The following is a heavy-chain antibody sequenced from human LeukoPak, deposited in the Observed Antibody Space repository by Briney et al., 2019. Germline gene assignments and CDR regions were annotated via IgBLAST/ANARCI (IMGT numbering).Heavy chain of an antibody. V-gene: IGHV3-43*02. J-gene: IGHJ6*03. Sequence: GESLRLSCAASGFTFDDYAMHWVRQAPGKGLEWVSLISGDGGSTYYADSVKGRFTISRDNSKNSLYLQMNSLRTEDTALYYCAKDTAVGGSCYSCYYYYMDVWGKGTTVTVSS. D-gene: IGHD2-15*01. CDR1: GFTFDDYA. CDR2: ISGDGGST. CDR3: AKDTAVGGSCYSCYYYYMDV.